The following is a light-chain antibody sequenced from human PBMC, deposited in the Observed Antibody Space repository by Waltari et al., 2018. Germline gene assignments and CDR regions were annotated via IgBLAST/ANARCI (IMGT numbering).Light chain of an antibody. CDR2: DAS. J-gene: IGKJ1*01. Sequence: EIVLTQAPGTLSLSPGERATLSCRARKRVRKYLAWYQQKPGQAPRLLIYDASTRATGIPDRFSGSGSVTDFSLTISRLEPEDFAVYYCQKYVSLPATFGQGTKVEIK. V-gene: IGKV3-20*01. CDR3: QKYVSLPAT. CDR1: KRVRKY.